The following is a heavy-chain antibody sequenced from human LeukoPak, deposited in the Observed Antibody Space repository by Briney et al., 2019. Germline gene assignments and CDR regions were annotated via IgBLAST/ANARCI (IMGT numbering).Heavy chain of an antibody. Sequence: PGRSLRLSCAASGFTFSSYAMHWVRQAPGKGLEWVALISYDGSNKYYADSVKGRFTISRDKSKTTLYLQMNSLRAEDTAVYYCARGGSRLYLPYYYDYMDVWGKGTTVTVS. CDR1: GFTFSSYA. D-gene: IGHD2-2*02. J-gene: IGHJ6*03. V-gene: IGHV3-30*01. CDR2: ISYDGSNK. CDR3: ARGGSRLYLPYYYDYMDV.